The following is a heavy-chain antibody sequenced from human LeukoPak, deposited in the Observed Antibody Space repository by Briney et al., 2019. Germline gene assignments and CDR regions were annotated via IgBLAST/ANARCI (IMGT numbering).Heavy chain of an antibody. CDR3: AREGVYCSSTSCDTLDP. J-gene: IGHJ5*02. CDR2: IYYSGST. V-gene: IGHV4-30-4*01. CDR1: GGSISSGDYY. D-gene: IGHD2-2*02. Sequence: SETLSLTCTVSGGSISSGDYYWSWIRQPPGKGLEWIGYIYYSGSTYYNPSLKSRVTISVDTSKNQFSLKLSSVTAADTAVYYCAREGVYCSSTSCDTLDPWGQGTLVTVSS.